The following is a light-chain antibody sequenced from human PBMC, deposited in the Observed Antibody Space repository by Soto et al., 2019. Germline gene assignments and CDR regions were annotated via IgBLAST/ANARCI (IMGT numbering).Light chain of an antibody. J-gene: IGKJ5*01. Sequence: EIVLTQSPGTLSFSPGESGTLSCRASQSVSSTYLAWYQQKPGQAPRLLIYGASSRATGIPDRFSGSGSGTDFTLTISSLEPEDFAVYYCQQYGSSLITFGQGTRLEIK. CDR3: QQYGSSLIT. CDR2: GAS. V-gene: IGKV3-20*01. CDR1: QSVSSTY.